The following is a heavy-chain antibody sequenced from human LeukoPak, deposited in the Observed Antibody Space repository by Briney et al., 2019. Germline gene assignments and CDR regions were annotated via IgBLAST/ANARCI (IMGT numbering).Heavy chain of an antibody. Sequence: PSETLSLTCSVSGGSIAVNHYYWGWIRQPPGKGLEWIGSGLYTGNTYSNLSLRSRVTISVDTSKNEFSLKMNSVTAADTAVYYCAREHRSSKYFDSWGQGALMIVSS. J-gene: IGHJ4*02. V-gene: IGHV4-39*02. CDR1: GGSIAVNHYY. CDR3: AREHRSSKYFDS. CDR2: GLYTGNT. D-gene: IGHD6-6*01.